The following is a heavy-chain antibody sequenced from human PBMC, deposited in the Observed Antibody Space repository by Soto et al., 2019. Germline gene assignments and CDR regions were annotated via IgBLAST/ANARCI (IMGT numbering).Heavy chain of an antibody. V-gene: IGHV3-30*18. CDR2: ISYDGSNK. D-gene: IGHD3-3*01. Sequence: GSLRLSCAAPGFTFSSYGMHWVRQAPGKGLEWVAVISYDGSNKYYADSVKGRFTISRDNSKNTLYLQMNSLRAEDTAVYYCAKGGSLRFLEWLSLYCDYWGQGTLVTVYS. CDR3: AKGGSLRFLEWLSLYCDY. J-gene: IGHJ4*02. CDR1: GFTFSSYG.